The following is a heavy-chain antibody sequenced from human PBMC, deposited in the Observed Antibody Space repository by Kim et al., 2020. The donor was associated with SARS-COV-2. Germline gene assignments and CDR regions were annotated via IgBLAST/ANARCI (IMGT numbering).Heavy chain of an antibody. V-gene: IGHV3-9*01. Sequence: DYVKGRSTTSRDKAKNSLYLQMNSLRAEDPALYYCAKDLTTGFYGMDVWGQGTTVTVSS. CDR3: AKDLTTGFYGMDV. D-gene: IGHD4-17*01. J-gene: IGHJ6*02.